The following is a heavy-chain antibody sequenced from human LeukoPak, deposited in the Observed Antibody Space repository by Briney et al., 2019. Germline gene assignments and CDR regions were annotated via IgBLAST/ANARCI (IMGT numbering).Heavy chain of an antibody. CDR1: GYTFINFA. V-gene: IGHV1-3*01. J-gene: IGHJ4*02. Sequence: WASVKVSCKASGYTFINFAINWGRQAPGQRPEWLGWINAGNGNTKYSQKFQGRVTITRDTSASTAYMELSNLTSEDTAVYYCARGPRAAADDYWGQGTLVTVSS. D-gene: IGHD6-13*01. CDR3: ARGPRAAADDY. CDR2: INAGNGNT.